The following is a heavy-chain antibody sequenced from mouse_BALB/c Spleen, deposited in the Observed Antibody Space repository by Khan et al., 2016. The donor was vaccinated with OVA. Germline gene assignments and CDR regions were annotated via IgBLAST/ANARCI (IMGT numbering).Heavy chain of an antibody. D-gene: IGHD2-4*01. V-gene: IGHV3-2*02. CDR1: GYSITSEYT. Sequence: EVKLLESGPGLVKPSQSLSLTCTVTGYSITSEYTWNWIRQFPGNKLEWMGFISYSGNTRYNPSIKSRISITRDTSKNQFFLQLNSVTSEDTATYYCARKDYYDYDPFPYWGQGTLVTVSA. CDR3: ARKDYYDYDPFPY. CDR2: ISYSGNT. J-gene: IGHJ3*01.